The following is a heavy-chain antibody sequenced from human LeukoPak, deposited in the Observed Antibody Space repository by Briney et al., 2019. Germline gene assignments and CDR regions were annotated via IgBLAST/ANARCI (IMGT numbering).Heavy chain of an antibody. J-gene: IGHJ4*02. CDR3: AHRTEGSSFFAY. CDR1: GFSLSTSGLG. D-gene: IGHD6-6*01. V-gene: IGHV2-5*02. Sequence: SGPTLVNPTQTLTLTCTFSGFSLSTSGLGVGLIRQPPGKALEWLALIYWDDDKRYSPSLKSRLTITKDTSKNQVVLTVTNMDPVDTATYFCAHRTEGSSFFAYWGQGTLVTVSS. CDR2: IYWDDDK.